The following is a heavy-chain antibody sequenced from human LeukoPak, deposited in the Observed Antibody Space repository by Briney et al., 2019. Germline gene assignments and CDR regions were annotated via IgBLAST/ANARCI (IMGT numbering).Heavy chain of an antibody. J-gene: IGHJ4*02. CDR1: GFTFSSYA. CDR2: ITYDGSNK. Sequence: GRSLRLSYAASGFTFSSYAMHWVRQAPGKGLEWVAVITYDGSNKYYADSVKGRFTISRDNSKNTLYLQMNSLRAEDTAVYYCAKFPSGSYFPDYWGQGTLVTVSS. CDR3: AKFPSGSYFPDY. V-gene: IGHV3-30-3*01. D-gene: IGHD1-26*01.